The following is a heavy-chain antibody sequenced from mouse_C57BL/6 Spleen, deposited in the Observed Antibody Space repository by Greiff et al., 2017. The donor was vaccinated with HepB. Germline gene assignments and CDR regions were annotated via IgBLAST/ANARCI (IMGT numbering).Heavy chain of an antibody. CDR2: IDPEDGDT. CDR3: TTSYDYDEGYYAMDY. CDR1: GFNIKDYY. D-gene: IGHD2-4*01. V-gene: IGHV14-1*01. J-gene: IGHJ4*01. Sequence: VQLKQSGAELVRPGASVKLSCTASGFNIKDYYMHWVKQRPEQGLEWIGRIDPEDGDTEYAPKFQGKATMTADTSSNTAYLQLSSLTSEDTAVYYCTTSYDYDEGYYAMDYWGQGTSVTVSS.